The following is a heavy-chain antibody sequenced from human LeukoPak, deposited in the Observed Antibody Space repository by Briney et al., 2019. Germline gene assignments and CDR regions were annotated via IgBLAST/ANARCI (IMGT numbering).Heavy chain of an antibody. CDR2: ISSSSTHI. Sequence: GGSLRLSCAASGFTLSSYSMNWVRQAPGKGLEWVSYISSSSTHIYYADSVKGRFTISRDNARNSLYLQMSGLRVEDTALYYCAGVWGPSSAWPWAFEYWGQGTLVTVSS. CDR1: GFTLSSYS. D-gene: IGHD6-13*01. CDR3: AGVWGPSSAWPWAFEY. V-gene: IGHV3-21*04. J-gene: IGHJ4*02.